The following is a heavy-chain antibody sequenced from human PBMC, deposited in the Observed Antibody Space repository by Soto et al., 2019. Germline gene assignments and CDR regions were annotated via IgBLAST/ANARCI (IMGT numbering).Heavy chain of an antibody. CDR2: VTGSGESA. CDR1: GFTFSSYA. CDR3: AKSPGVFDYVRGSLRYPYYFDL. V-gene: IGHV3-23*01. J-gene: IGHJ4*02. D-gene: IGHD3-16*01. Sequence: GGSLRLSCGGSGFTFSSYAMSWVRQAPGKGLEWVSGVTGSGESAYYADSVKGRFSISRDKSKKTLYLQMESLRAEDTAVYFCAKSPGVFDYVRGSLRYPYYFDLWGQGTLVTVSS.